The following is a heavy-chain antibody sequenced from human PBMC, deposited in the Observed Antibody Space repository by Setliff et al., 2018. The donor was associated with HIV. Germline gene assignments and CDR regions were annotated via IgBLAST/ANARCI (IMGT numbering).Heavy chain of an antibody. J-gene: IGHJ5*02. D-gene: IGHD3-16*02. CDR2: MNPNSGNT. V-gene: IGHV1-8*02. CDR3: ARGRGYDYVWGSYRLDWFDP. Sequence: ASVKVSCKASGYTFTSYDINWVRQATGQGLEWMGWMNPNSGNTGYAQKFQGRVTMTRNTSISTAYMELSSLRSEDTAVYYCARGRGYDYVWGSYRLDWFDPWGQGTLVTVSS. CDR1: GYTFTSYD.